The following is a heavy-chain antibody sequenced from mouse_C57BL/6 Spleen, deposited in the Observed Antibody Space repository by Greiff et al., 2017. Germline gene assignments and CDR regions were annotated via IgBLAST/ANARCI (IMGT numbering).Heavy chain of an antibody. D-gene: IGHD2-4*01. CDR3: ARQGYYDFDY. CDR1: GYTFTSYW. Sequence: QVQLQQPGAELVKPGASVKVSCKASGYTFTSYWMHWVKQRPGKGLEWIGQIYPGDGDTNYNGKFKGKATLTADKSSSTAYMQLSSLTSEDSAVYFCARQGYYDFDYWGQGTTLTVSS. J-gene: IGHJ2*01. CDR2: IYPGDGDT. V-gene: IGHV1-80*01.